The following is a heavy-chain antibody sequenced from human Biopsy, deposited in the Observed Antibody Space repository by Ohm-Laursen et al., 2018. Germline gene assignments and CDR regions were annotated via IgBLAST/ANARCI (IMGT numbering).Heavy chain of an antibody. CDR2: IYYSVMT. CDR3: ARDSGILNYGNFKYYHYYGMDV. CDR1: GDSVTKYY. J-gene: IGHJ6*02. V-gene: IGHV4-59*02. Sequence: GTLSLTCAVSGDSVTKYYWSWIRQPPGKGLEWIGHIYYSVMTNYNPSLQSRVSISVDTTRNQVSLTLSSVTAADTAVYYCARDSGILNYGNFKYYHYYGMDVWGQGTKVTVSS. D-gene: IGHD4-11*01.